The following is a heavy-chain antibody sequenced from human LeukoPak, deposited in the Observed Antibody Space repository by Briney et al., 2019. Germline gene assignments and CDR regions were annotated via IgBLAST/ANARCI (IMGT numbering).Heavy chain of an antibody. CDR2: IDSDGSRI. J-gene: IGHJ4*02. CDR3: AGGRDRSSLYFDS. V-gene: IGHV3-74*01. CDR1: GFTFSSYA. D-gene: IGHD5-24*01. Sequence: PGRSLRLSCAASGFTFSSYAMHWVRQAPGKGLVWVSRIDSDGSRISHGDSVKGRFTISRDNAKNTLYLQMNSLRAEDTAVYYCAGGRDRSSLYFDSWGQGTLVTVSS.